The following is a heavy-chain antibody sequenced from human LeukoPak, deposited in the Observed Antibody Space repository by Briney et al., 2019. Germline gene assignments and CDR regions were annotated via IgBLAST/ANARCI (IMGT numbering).Heavy chain of an antibody. D-gene: IGHD6-13*01. CDR2: IYSGGET. Sequence: GGSLRLSCAASGVSVSSNFMIWVRQAPGKGLEWVSLIYSGGETSNADSVKGRFSISRDNSKNTLYLQMNSLRVEDTAVYYCTRDPPAVAINTYAWGQGTLVTVSS. CDR1: GVSVSSNF. V-gene: IGHV3-66*01. CDR3: TRDPPAVAINTYA. J-gene: IGHJ5*02.